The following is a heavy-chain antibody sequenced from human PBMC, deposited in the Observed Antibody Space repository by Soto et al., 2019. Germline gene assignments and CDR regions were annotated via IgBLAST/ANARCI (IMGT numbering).Heavy chain of an antibody. V-gene: IGHV1-2*04. J-gene: IGHJ6*02. D-gene: IGHD6-6*01. CDR2: INPNSGGT. CDR3: ARDSIAARRVYGMDV. CDR1: GYTFTGYY. Sequence: ASVKVSCKASGYTFTGYYMHWVRQAPGQGLEWMGWINPNSGGTNYAQKFQGWVTMTRGTSISTAYMELSRLRSDDTAVYYCARDSIAARRVYGMDVWGQGTTVTVSS.